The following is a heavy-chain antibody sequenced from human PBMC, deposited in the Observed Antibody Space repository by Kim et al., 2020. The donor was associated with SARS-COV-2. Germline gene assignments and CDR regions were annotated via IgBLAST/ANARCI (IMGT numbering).Heavy chain of an antibody. Sequence: NPSLKSRVTISVDRSKNQFSLKLSSVTAADTAVYYCARAGDSGYGSAFDIWGQGTMVTVSS. D-gene: IGHD5-12*01. J-gene: IGHJ3*02. V-gene: IGHV4-30-2*01. CDR3: ARAGDSGYGSAFDI.